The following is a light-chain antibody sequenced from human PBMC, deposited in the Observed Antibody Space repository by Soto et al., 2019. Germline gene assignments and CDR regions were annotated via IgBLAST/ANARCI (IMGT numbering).Light chain of an antibody. Sequence: QSALTQPPSASGSPGQSVTISCTGTSSDVGAYNYVSWYQQHPNKAPKLMIYEVTKRPSGVPDRFSGSKSGNTASLTVSGLQAEDEADYYCSSYGGNNNWVFGGGTKLTVL. CDR3: SSYGGNNNWV. V-gene: IGLV2-8*01. CDR1: SSDVGAYNY. J-gene: IGLJ3*02. CDR2: EVT.